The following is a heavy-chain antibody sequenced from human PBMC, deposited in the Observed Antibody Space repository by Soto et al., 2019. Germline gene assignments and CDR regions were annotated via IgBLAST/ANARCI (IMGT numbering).Heavy chain of an antibody. Sequence: GGSLRLSCAASGFTFSSYGMHWVRQAPGKGLEWVAVIWYDGSNKYYADSVKGRFTISRDNSKNTLYLQINSLRAEDTAVYYCARGGSGAMYSGSDYWGQGTLVTVSS. D-gene: IGHD2-15*01. CDR2: IWYDGSNK. CDR1: GFTFSSYG. J-gene: IGHJ4*02. CDR3: ARGGSGAMYSGSDY. V-gene: IGHV3-33*01.